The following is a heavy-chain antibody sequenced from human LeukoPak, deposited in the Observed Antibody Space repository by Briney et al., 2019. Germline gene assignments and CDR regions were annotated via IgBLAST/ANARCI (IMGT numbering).Heavy chain of an antibody. D-gene: IGHD3-22*01. V-gene: IGHV3-23*01. CDR2: ISGSGAAT. J-gene: IGHJ1*01. Sequence: GGSLRLSCAASGFTFSSYGMNWVRQAPGKGLGWVSIISGSGAATYNADSVKGRFTISRDNSKNTLYLQMNSLRAEDTAVYYCAKRAYYDTSGYSPLTGWGQGTLVTVSS. CDR3: AKRAYYDTSGYSPLTG. CDR1: GFTFSSYG.